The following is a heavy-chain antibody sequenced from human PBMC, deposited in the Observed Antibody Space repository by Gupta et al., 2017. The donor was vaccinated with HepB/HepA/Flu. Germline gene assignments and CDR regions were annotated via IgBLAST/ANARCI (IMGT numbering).Heavy chain of an antibody. CDR3: AFTNLGSCSTGNCYYDFHF. V-gene: IGHV3-23*01. D-gene: IGHD3-22*01. CDR1: GFTFSGYA. CDR2: ITGSADRT. J-gene: IGHJ1*01. Sequence: EVQLLESGGTFIQPGGSLRLSCAASGFTFSGYAMTWVRQTPGKGLEWVATITGSADRTYYADSVTGRFTISRDNSKSTLFLQMNSLRVEDTALYYCAFTNLGSCSTGNCYYDFHFWGQGTLVSVSS.